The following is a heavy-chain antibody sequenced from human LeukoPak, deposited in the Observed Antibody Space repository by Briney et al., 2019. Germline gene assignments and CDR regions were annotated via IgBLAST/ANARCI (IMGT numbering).Heavy chain of an antibody. CDR2: VYYSGST. CDR1: GGSISTTNYY. CDR3: ARSNTVWGSTDS. J-gene: IGHJ4*02. D-gene: IGHD3-16*01. Sequence: PSETLSLTCTVSGGSISTTNYYWGWIRQSPGKGLEWFGCVYYSGSTYYNPSLKSRVTISVDTSQNQFSLQLTSVTAADTAVYYCARSNTVWGSTDSWGQGTLVTVSS. V-gene: IGHV4-39*07.